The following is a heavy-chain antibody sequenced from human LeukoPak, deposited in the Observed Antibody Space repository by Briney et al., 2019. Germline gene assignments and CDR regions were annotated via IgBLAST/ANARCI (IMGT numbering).Heavy chain of an antibody. V-gene: IGHV3-33*06. D-gene: IGHD1-26*01. CDR1: GFTFSSYG. J-gene: IGHJ4*02. CDR2: IWYDGSNK. Sequence: GGSLRLSCAASGFTFSSYGMHWVRQAPGKGLEWVAVIWYDGSNKYYADSVKGRFTISRDNSKNTLYLQMNSLRAEDTAVYYCAKAEIVGAALDYWGQGTLVTVSS. CDR3: AKAEIVGAALDY.